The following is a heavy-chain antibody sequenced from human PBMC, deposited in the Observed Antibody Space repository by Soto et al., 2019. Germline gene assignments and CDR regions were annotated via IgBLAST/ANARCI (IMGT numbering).Heavy chain of an antibody. D-gene: IGHD6-19*01. V-gene: IGHV5-51*01. CDR1: GYSFASYW. Sequence: EVQLVQSGAEVKKPGESLKISCKGSGYSFASYWIAWVRQMPGKGLEWMGMIHPGDSSTTYSPSFQGQVTMSADKSISTAYLQWSSLKASDIAMYYCTRKYSSGWSVGMDGWGQGTTVTVSS. CDR2: IHPGDSST. CDR3: TRKYSSGWSVGMDG. J-gene: IGHJ6*02.